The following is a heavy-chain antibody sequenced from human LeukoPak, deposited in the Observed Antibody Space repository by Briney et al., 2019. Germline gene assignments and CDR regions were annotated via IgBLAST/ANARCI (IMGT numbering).Heavy chain of an antibody. CDR1: GFTFSSYW. Sequence: GGSLRLSCAASGFTFSSYWMHWVRQAPGKGLVWVSRINSDGSSTTYADSVKGRFTISRDNAKNTLYLQMNRLRDDGTSVYYCAKVTAVTNTGALDYWGQGTLVTVSS. D-gene: IGHD4-17*01. V-gene: IGHV3-74*01. CDR3: AKVTAVTNTGALDY. CDR2: INSDGSST. J-gene: IGHJ4*02.